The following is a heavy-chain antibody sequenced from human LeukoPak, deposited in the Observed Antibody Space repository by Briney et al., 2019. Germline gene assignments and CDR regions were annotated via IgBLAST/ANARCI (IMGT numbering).Heavy chain of an antibody. Sequence: ASVKVSCKASGYTFTSYGISWVRQAPGQGLEWMGWISAYNGNTNYAQKLQGRVTMATDTSTSTAYMELRSLRSDDTAVYYCARDSWEDDIETFDYWGQGTLVTVSS. CDR2: ISAYNGNT. CDR3: ARDSWEDDIETFDY. V-gene: IGHV1-18*01. D-gene: IGHD3-9*01. J-gene: IGHJ4*02. CDR1: GYTFTSYG.